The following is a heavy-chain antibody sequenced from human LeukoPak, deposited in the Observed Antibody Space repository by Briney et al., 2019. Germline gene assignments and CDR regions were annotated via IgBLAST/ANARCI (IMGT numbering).Heavy chain of an antibody. V-gene: IGHV3-7*01. CDR2: IKQDGSEK. CDR1: GFTLSSYW. D-gene: IGHD2-2*01. Sequence: GGSLRLSCAASGFTLSSYWMSWVRQAPGKGLEWVANIKQDGSEKYYVDSVKGRFTISRDNAKNSLYLQMNSLRAEDTAVYYCARDWRDIVVVPADYWGQGTLVTVSS. CDR3: ARDWRDIVVVPADY. J-gene: IGHJ4*02.